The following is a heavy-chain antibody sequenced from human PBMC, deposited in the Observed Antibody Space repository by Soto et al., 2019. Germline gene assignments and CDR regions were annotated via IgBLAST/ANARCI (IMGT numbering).Heavy chain of an antibody. J-gene: IGHJ4*02. D-gene: IGHD2-8*01. V-gene: IGHV1-2*04. CDR2: INPNSGGT. CDR1: GYTFTGYY. Sequence: ASVKVSCKASGYTFTGYYMHWVRQAPGQGLEWMGWINPNSGGTNYAQKFQGWVTMTRDTSISTAYMELSRLRSDDTAVYYCARDRSAGYCTNGVCYYFEYWGQGTLVTVSS. CDR3: ARDRSAGYCTNGVCYYFEY.